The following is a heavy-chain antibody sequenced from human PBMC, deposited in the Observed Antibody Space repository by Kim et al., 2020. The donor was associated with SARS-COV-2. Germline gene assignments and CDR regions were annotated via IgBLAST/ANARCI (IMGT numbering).Heavy chain of an antibody. Sequence: GGSLRLSCAASGFTFSSYAMSWVRQAPGKGLEWVSAISGSGGSTYYADSVKGRFTISRDNSKNTLYLQMNSLRAEDTAVYYCAKRYQVGGSYYPPNFDYWGQGTLVTVSS. D-gene: IGHD1-26*01. CDR1: GFTFSSYA. CDR2: ISGSGGST. J-gene: IGHJ4*02. CDR3: AKRYQVGGSYYPPNFDY. V-gene: IGHV3-23*01.